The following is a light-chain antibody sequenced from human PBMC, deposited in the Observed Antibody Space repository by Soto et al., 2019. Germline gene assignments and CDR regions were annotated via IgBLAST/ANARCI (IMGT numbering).Light chain of an antibody. CDR3: QEYNNYWT. V-gene: IGKV1-5*01. CDR1: QTISRW. Sequence: DIQMTQSPSTLSASVGDTVTITCRASQTISRWLAWYQQKPGKAPRLLIYTASTLESGVPSRFSASGSGTEFTPTISSLHPDDFATYYCQEYNNYWTFXQGTKVDIK. J-gene: IGKJ1*01. CDR2: TAS.